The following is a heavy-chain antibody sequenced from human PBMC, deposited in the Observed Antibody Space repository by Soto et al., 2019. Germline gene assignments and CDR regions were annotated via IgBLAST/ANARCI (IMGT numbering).Heavy chain of an antibody. CDR3: AREGINNYNEYYFDS. V-gene: IGHV3-21*01. J-gene: IGHJ4*02. D-gene: IGHD4-4*01. CDR2: ISGSGNYT. Sequence: GGSLRLSCGASGFTFITYSMNWVRQAPGKGLEWVSSISGSGNYTHYADFLRGRFTISRDNAKTSLYLQMNSLRAEDTAVYYCAREGINNYNEYYFDSWGQGTVVTVSS. CDR1: GFTFITYS.